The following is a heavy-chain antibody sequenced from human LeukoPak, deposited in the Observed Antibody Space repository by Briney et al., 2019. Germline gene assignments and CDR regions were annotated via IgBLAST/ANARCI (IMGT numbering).Heavy chain of an antibody. CDR3: ARDAQRGFDYSNSLKY. Sequence: GGSLRLSCAAAGFTFNHYGMHWVRQAPRKGLEGVAVIWSDGTNKYYADSVKGRFTISRDDSEKQVFLQMNSLKPEDTAVYFCARDAQRGFDYSNSLKYWGQGTPVTVST. V-gene: IGHV3-33*01. D-gene: IGHD4-11*01. CDR1: GFTFNHYG. CDR2: IWSDGTNK. J-gene: IGHJ4*02.